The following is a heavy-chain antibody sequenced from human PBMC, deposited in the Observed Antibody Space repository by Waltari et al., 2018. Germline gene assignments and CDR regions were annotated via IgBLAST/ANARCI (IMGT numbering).Heavy chain of an antibody. J-gene: IGHJ4*02. CDR1: GYSIGSGSY. Sequence: QVQLQESGPGLVKPSETLSLTCAVSGYSIGSGSYWGWIRQPPGQGLECSGALYQTGTTSYNPSLRSRVTISVDTSKNQFSLKLTSVTAADTAVYYCTRESEYRGSVWGQGTLVTVSS. CDR3: TRESEYRGSV. D-gene: IGHD5-12*01. V-gene: IGHV4-38-2*02. CDR2: LYQTGTT.